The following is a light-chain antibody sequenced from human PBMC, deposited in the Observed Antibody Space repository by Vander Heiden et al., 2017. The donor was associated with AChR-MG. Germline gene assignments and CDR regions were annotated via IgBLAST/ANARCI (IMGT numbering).Light chain of an antibody. CDR1: HNISTW. CDR2: GAS. V-gene: IGKV1-12*01. CDR3: QQANSFPFT. J-gene: IGKJ3*01. Sequence: DIQMTKSPSSVSASVGDRVTITCRASHNISTWLAWYQQKPGKAPKFLISGASNLESGVPSRFSGSGSGTDFALTISSLQAEDFATYFCQQANSFPFTFGPGTKVDFK.